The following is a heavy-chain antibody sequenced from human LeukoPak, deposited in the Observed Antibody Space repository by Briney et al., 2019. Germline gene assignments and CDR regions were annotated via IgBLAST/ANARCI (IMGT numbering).Heavy chain of an antibody. CDR1: GGTFSSYA. D-gene: IGHD3-22*01. V-gene: IGHV1-2*04. Sequence: ASVKVSCKASGGTFSSYAISWVRQAPGQGLEWMGWINPNSGGTNYAQKFQGWVTMTRDTSISTAYMELSRLRSDDTAVYYCARGPPYYYDSSGYYRPTNYYGMDVWGQGTTVTVSS. CDR2: INPNSGGT. J-gene: IGHJ6*02. CDR3: ARGPPYYYDSSGYYRPTNYYGMDV.